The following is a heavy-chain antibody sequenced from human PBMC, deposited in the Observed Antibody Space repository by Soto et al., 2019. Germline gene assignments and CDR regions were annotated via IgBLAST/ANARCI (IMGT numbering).Heavy chain of an antibody. CDR3: ASYPYSSSWSPYYYDSSGYTAGWFDP. CDR2: IYSGGST. CDR1: GFTVISNY. V-gene: IGHV3-53*01. Sequence: LRLSCAASGFTVISNYMSWVRQAPGKGLEWVSVIYSGGSTYYADSVKGRFTISRDNSKNTLYLQMNSLRAEDTAVYYCASYPYSSSWSPYYYDSSGYTAGWFDPWGQGTLVTVSS. J-gene: IGHJ5*02. D-gene: IGHD3-22*01.